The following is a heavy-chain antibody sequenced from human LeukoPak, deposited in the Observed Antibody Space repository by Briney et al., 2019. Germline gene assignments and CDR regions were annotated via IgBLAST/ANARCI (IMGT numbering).Heavy chain of an antibody. CDR3: ASADSSSSGQVDY. Sequence: PGGSLRLTCAASGFTFSDYYMSWIRQAPGKGLEWVANIKQDGSEKYYVDSVKGRFTISRDNAKNSLYLQMNSLRAEDTAVYYCASADSSSSGQVDYWGQGTLVTVSS. J-gene: IGHJ4*02. D-gene: IGHD6-13*01. CDR2: IKQDGSEK. V-gene: IGHV3-7*01. CDR1: GFTFSDYY.